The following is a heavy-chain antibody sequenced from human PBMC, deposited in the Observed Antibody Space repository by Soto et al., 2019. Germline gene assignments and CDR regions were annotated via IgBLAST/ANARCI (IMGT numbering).Heavy chain of an antibody. V-gene: IGHV3-30*18. CDR3: AKDLSYDSSGQPTNDAFDI. J-gene: IGHJ3*02. CDR1: GFTFSSYG. CDR2: ISYDGSNK. Sequence: PGGSLRLSCAASGFTFSSYGMHWVRQAPGKGLEWVAVISYDGSNKYYADSVKGRFTISRDNSKNTLYLQMNSLRAEDTAVYYCAKDLSYDSSGQPTNDAFDIWGQGTMVTVSS. D-gene: IGHD3-22*01.